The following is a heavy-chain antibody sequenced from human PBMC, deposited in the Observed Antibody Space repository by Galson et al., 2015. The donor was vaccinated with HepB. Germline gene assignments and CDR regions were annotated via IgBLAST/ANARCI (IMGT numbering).Heavy chain of an antibody. CDR3: VKEGSWFGGDWFDP. Sequence: SLRLSCAGSGFIFRHHAMAWIRQASGKGLEWVSGINGRGSTRSYSDAVKGRFSIFRDNSKDTVFLQMDNLRAEDTAVYYCVKEGSWFGGDWFDPWGQGALVTVS. CDR2: INGRGSTR. V-gene: IGHV3-23*01. CDR1: GFIFRHHA. J-gene: IGHJ5*02. D-gene: IGHD3-16*01.